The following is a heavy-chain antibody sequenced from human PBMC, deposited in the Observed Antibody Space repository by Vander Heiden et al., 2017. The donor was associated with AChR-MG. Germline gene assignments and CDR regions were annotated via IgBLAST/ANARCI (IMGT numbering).Heavy chain of an antibody. CDR3: ARNSRAGSMGY. J-gene: IGHJ4*02. D-gene: IGHD2-2*01. Sequence: EVQLLESGGGLVQPGGSLRPSWVASGFTFSTSEMNWVRQAPGKGLEWVSYISSSGITMSYADSVKGRFTVSSDNAKNSVYLQMNSLRAEDTAVYYCARNSRAGSMGYWGQGTLVTVSS. V-gene: IGHV3-48*03. CDR1: GFTFSTSE. CDR2: ISSSGITM.